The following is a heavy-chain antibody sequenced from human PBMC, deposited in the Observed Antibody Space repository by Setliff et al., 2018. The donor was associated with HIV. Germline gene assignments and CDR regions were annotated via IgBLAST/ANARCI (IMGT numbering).Heavy chain of an antibody. CDR2: ISSSSTSI. CDR3: SVGHYRSSSG. D-gene: IGHD6-6*01. Sequence: GGSLRLSCAASGFMFSSYSMNWVRQAPGKGLEWVSSISSSSTSIYYAESVKGRFTISRANAKKSLYLQMNSLRAEDTAIYFCSVGHYRSSSGWGQGTLVTVSS. CDR1: GFMFSSYS. V-gene: IGHV3-21*04. J-gene: IGHJ4*02.